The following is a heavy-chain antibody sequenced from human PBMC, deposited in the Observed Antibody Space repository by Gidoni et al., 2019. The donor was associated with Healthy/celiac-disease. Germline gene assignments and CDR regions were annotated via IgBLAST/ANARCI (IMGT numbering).Heavy chain of an antibody. CDR3: ASDAYYYGSGIEWFDP. CDR1: GFTFSRYS. D-gene: IGHD3-10*01. J-gene: IGHJ5*02. V-gene: IGHV3-21*01. CDR2: ISSSSSYI. Sequence: EVQLVESGGGLVKPGGSLRLSCAASGFTFSRYSMNWVRQAPGKGLEWVSSISSSSSYIYYADSVKGRFTISRDNAKNSLYLQMNSLRAEDTAVYYCASDAYYYGSGIEWFDPWGQGTLVTVSS.